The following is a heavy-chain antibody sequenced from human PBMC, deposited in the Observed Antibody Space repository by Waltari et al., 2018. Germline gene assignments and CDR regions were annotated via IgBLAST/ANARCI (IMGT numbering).Heavy chain of an antibody. CDR3: ATYIGASVGTAAFDV. V-gene: IGHV4-39*01. D-gene: IGHD5-12*01. CDR1: GVSITSNRHY. CDR2: MSYSGAT. J-gene: IGHJ3*01. Sequence: GLVKPSETLSLTCSVSGVSITSNRHYWGWIRQPPGQGLEWIGTMSYSGATYSSPSLESRVTVSRDTSKNQLSLKLVSVTAADTAVYYCATYIGASVGTAAFDVWGQGTMVTVSS.